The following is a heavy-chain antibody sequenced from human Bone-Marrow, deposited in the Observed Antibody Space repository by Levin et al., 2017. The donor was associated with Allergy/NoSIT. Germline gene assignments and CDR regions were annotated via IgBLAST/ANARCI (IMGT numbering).Heavy chain of an antibody. CDR3: ASLHWSSLGQDGLDI. J-gene: IGHJ3*02. D-gene: IGHD2-2*01. CDR2: IFYSGST. Sequence: SETLSLTCSVSGGSVNSYYWSWVRQPPGKGLEWIGYIFYSGSTNYNPSLESRVTISVDTSMNHVSLNLMSVTAADTAVYYCASLHWSSLGQDGLDIWGHGTMVTVSS. CDR1: GGSVNSYY. V-gene: IGHV4-59*02.